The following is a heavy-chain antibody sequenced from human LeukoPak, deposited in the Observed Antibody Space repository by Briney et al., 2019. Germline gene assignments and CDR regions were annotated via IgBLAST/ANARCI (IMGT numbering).Heavy chain of an antibody. J-gene: IGHJ6*03. D-gene: IGHD6-19*01. CDR2: IKQDGSEK. V-gene: IGHV3-7*01. CDR3: ARVGSGWSIYYYYYYMDV. CDR1: GLTFSSYW. Sequence: SGGSLRLSCAASGLTFSSYWMSWVRQAPGKGLEWVANIKQDGSEKYYVDSVKGRFTISRDNAKNSLYLQMNSLRAEDTAVYYCARVGSGWSIYYYYYYMDVWGKGTTVTISS.